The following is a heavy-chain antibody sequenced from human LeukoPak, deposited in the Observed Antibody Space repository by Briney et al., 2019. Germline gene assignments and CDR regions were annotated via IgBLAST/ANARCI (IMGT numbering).Heavy chain of an antibody. CDR3: ARREVRGVINNWFDP. J-gene: IGHJ5*02. CDR1: GGTFSSYA. V-gene: IGHV1-69*13. Sequence: EASVKVSCKASGGTFSSYAISWVRQAPGQGLEWMGGIIPIFGTANYAQKFQGRVTITADESTSTAYMELSSLRSEDTAVYYCARREVRGVINNWFDPWGQGTLVTVSS. D-gene: IGHD3-10*01. CDR2: IIPIFGTA.